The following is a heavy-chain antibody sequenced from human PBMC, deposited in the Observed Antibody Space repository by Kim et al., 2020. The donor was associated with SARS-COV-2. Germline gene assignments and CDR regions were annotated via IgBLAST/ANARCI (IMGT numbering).Heavy chain of an antibody. J-gene: IGHJ4*02. V-gene: IGHV3-48*03. CDR3: ALEMATTYFDY. CDR2: I. D-gene: IGHD5-12*01. Sequence: IYYADTVKGRFTISRDNAKNTLYLQMNSLRAEDTAVYYCALEMATTYFDYWGQGTLVTVSS.